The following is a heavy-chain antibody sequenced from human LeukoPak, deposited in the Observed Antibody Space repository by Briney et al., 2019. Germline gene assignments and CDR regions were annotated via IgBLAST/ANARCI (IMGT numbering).Heavy chain of an antibody. V-gene: IGHV1-18*01. Sequence: ASVKVSCKASGYTFTSYGISWVRQAPGQGLEWMGWISAYNGNTNYAQKLQGRVTMTTGTSTSTAYMELRSLRSDDTAVYYCARIVWSGYLHYGMDVWGQGTTVTVSS. CDR1: GYTFTSYG. CDR3: ARIVWSGYLHYGMDV. J-gene: IGHJ6*02. D-gene: IGHD3-3*01. CDR2: ISAYNGNT.